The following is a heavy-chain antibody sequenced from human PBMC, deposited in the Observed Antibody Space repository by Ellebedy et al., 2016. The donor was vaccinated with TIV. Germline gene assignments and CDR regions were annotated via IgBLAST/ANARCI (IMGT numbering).Heavy chain of an antibody. D-gene: IGHD5-18*01. Sequence: PGGSLRLSCTASGFTFSYYAMSWIRQAPGRGLEWVSTVSYTGAATYFADSVKGRFTISRDNSKNTLYLHMDSLRAADTAIYYCAKVRTGYSYAPDDFWGQGTLVTVSS. CDR1: GFTFSYYA. J-gene: IGHJ4*02. CDR3: AKVRTGYSYAPDDF. CDR2: VSYTGAAT. V-gene: IGHV3-23*01.